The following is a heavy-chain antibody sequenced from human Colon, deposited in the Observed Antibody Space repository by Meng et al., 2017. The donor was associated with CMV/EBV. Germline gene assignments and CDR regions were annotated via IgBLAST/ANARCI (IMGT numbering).Heavy chain of an antibody. J-gene: IGHJ4*02. CDR1: GFTFSSYA. CDR2: ISSSDGRT. CDR3: AKSPIWVAVAGVLHY. V-gene: IGHV3-23*01. Sequence: GGSLRLSCAASGFTFSSYAMSWVRQAPGKGPEWVSAISSSDGRTSYADSVRGRFTISRDNSKNTLYPQMNSLRAEDTAVYYCAKSPIWVAVAGVLHYWGQGTQVTVSS. D-gene: IGHD6-19*01.